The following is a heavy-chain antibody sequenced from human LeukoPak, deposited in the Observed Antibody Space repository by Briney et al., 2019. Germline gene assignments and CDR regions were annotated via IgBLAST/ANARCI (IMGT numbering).Heavy chain of an antibody. J-gene: IGHJ4*02. CDR1: GFTFSSYV. D-gene: IGHD3-22*01. CDR2: ISYDGSNK. CDR3: AKDLYYYDSSGYTIIDY. Sequence: GGSLRLSCAASGFTFSSYVMHWVRQAPGKGLEWVAIISYDGSNKYYADSVKGRFTISRDNSKNTLYLQMNSLRAEDTAVYYCAKDLYYYDSSGYTIIDYWGQGTLVTVSS. V-gene: IGHV3-30*18.